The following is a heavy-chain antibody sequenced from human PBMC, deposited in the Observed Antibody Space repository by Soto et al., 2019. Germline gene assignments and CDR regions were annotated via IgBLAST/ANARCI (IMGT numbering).Heavy chain of an antibody. CDR1: GGSISSYY. Sequence: PSETLSLTCTVSGGSISSYYWSWIRQPPGKGLEWIGYIYYSGSTNYNPSLKSRVTISVDTSKNQFSLKLSSVTAADTAVYYCAAASYYGSGSYYLRYWGQGTLVTV. CDR2: IYYSGST. D-gene: IGHD3-10*01. CDR3: AAASYYGSGSYYLRY. V-gene: IGHV4-59*01. J-gene: IGHJ4*02.